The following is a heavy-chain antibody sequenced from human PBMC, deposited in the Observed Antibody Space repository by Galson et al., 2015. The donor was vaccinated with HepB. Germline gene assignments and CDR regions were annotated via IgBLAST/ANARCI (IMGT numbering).Heavy chain of an antibody. CDR3: AKNGREWLRPTGH. CDR2: ISGSGGST. CDR1: GFTFSSYA. J-gene: IGHJ4*02. Sequence: SLRLSCAVSGFTFSSYAMSWVRQAPGKGLEWVSAISGSGGSTYYADSVKGRFTISRDNSKNTLYLQMNSLRAEDTAVYYCAKNGREWLRPTGHWGQGTLVTVSS. V-gene: IGHV3-23*01. D-gene: IGHD5-12*01.